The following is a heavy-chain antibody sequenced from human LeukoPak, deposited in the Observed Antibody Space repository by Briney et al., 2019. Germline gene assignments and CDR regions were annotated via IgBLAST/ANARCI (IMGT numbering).Heavy chain of an antibody. CDR1: GDSVSSTSAA. CDR3: ARYTSSWFFDS. D-gene: IGHD6-13*01. Sequence: SRTLSLTCAISGDSVSSTSAAWNWIRPSPSRGIEWLGWTYYRSKWYSDYAVSVRGRITVNPDTSTNQFSLQLNSVTPEDTAVYYCARYTSSWFFDSWGLGTLVTVSS. CDR2: TYYRSKWYS. V-gene: IGHV6-1*01. J-gene: IGHJ4*02.